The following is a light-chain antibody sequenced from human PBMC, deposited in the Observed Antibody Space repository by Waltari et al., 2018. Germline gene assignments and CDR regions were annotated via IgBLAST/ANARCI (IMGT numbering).Light chain of an antibody. J-gene: IGKJ2*01. CDR3: HQYFAPPYT. Sequence: DIVMTQSPDSLTVSLGERATINCKSSHILLYYSTNKNYLSWYQQKPGRAPKLLIYWASTRDSAVPDRFSGSGSETDFTLTISSLQAEDVAVYHCHQYFAPPYTFGRGTKLEIK. V-gene: IGKV4-1*01. CDR2: WAS. CDR1: HILLYYSTNKNY.